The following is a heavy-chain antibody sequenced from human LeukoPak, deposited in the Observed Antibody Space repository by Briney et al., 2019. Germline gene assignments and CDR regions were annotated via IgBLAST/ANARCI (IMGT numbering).Heavy chain of an antibody. V-gene: IGHV3-23*01. CDR1: GFTFSSYA. CDR3: AKDVVVAANGDEFDY. J-gene: IGHJ4*02. CDR2: ISGSGGST. Sequence: PGGSLTLSCAASGFTFSSYAMSWVRQAPGKGLEWVAGISGSGGSTYYADSVKGRFTISRDNSKNTLYLQMNSLRAEDTAVYYCAKDVVVAANGDEFDYWGQGTLVTVSS. D-gene: IGHD2-15*01.